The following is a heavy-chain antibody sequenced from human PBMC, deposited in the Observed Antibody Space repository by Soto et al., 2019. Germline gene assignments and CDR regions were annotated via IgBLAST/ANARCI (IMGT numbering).Heavy chain of an antibody. CDR3: ARSMTTVVTLEY. D-gene: IGHD4-17*01. J-gene: IGHJ4*02. CDR2: IYYSGST. Sequence: SETLSLTCTVSGGSISSSSYYWGWIRQPPGKGLEWIGSIYYSGSTYYNPSLKSRVTISVDTSKNQSSLKLSSVTAADTAVYYCARSMTTVVTLEYWGQGTLVTVSS. CDR1: GGSISSSSYY. V-gene: IGHV4-39*01.